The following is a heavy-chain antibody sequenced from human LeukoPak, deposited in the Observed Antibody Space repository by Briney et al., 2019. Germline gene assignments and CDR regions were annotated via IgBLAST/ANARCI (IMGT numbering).Heavy chain of an antibody. Sequence: GGSPRLSCAASGFAVNTYDMHWVRQAPGEGPQWIAYFGISGTIYYADSVRGRFTISRDSAKNSPYLQMNGLRVDDTAIYYCAGYGVYPYWGQGTPVTVSS. CDR3: AGYGVYPY. CDR1: GFAVNTYD. V-gene: IGHV3-48*01. J-gene: IGHJ4*02. CDR2: FGISGTI. D-gene: IGHD5/OR15-5a*01.